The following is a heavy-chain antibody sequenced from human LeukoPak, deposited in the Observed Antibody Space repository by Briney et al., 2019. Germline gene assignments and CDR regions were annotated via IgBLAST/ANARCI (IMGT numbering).Heavy chain of an antibody. CDR2: IYPGDSDT. D-gene: IGHD3-3*01. J-gene: IGHJ4*02. CDR1: GYSFTSYW. CDR3: ARPSTGVFWSGYYGYFDY. Sequence: GESLKIPCKGSGYSFTSYWIGWVRQMPGKGLEWMGIIYPGDSDTRYSPSFQGQVTISADKSISTAYLQWSSLKASDTAMYYCARPSTGVFWSGYYGYFDYWGQGTLVTVSS. V-gene: IGHV5-51*01.